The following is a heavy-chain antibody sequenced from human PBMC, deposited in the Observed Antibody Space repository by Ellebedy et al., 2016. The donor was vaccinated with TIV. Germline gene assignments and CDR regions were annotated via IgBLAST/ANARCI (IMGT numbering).Heavy chain of an antibody. CDR1: GYTLTELS. V-gene: IGHV1-24*01. CDR2: FDPEDGET. Sequence: AASVKVSCKVSGYTLTELSMHWVRQAPGKGLEWMGGFDPEDGETIYAQKFQGRVTMTEDTSTDTAYMELSSLRSEDTAVYYCATSVAAAGKWAFDYWGQGTLVTVSS. D-gene: IGHD6-13*01. J-gene: IGHJ4*02. CDR3: ATSVAAAGKWAFDY.